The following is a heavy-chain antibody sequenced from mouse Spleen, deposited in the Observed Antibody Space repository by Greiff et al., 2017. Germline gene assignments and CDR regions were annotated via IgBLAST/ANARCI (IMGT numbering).Heavy chain of an antibody. V-gene: IGHV1-39*01. CDR2: INPNYGTT. Sequence: VQLKQSGPELVKPGASVKISCKASGYSFTDYNMNWVKQSNGKSLEWIGVINPNYGTTSYNQKFKGKATLTVDQSSSTAYMQLNSLTSEDSAVYYCARSKYGNYLYAMDYWGQGTSVTVSS. CDR3: ARSKYGNYLYAMDY. CDR1: GYSFTDYN. D-gene: IGHD2-10*02. J-gene: IGHJ4*01.